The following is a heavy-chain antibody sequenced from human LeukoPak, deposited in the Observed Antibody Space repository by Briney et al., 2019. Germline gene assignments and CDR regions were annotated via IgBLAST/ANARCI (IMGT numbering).Heavy chain of an antibody. CDR1: GGSISSYS. Sequence: PSETLSLTCIVSGGSISSYSWTWIRQPAGEGPEWIGRIYTSGTTNYEPSLKSRVTMSVDTSKNQFSLKLSSVTAADTAVYYCAGDSPVNLGTYWYFDLWGRGTLVTVSS. D-gene: IGHD7-27*01. CDR3: AGDSPVNLGTYWYFDL. V-gene: IGHV4-4*07. J-gene: IGHJ2*01. CDR2: IYTSGTT.